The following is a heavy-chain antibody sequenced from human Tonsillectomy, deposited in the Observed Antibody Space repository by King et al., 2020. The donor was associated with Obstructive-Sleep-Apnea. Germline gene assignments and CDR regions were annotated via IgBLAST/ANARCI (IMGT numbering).Heavy chain of an antibody. V-gene: IGHV4-38-2*02. CDR3: TREMGELLGVDF. Sequence: QLQESGPGLVKPSETLSLTCAVSGYSITSGYYWGWIRQPPGKGLEWIASIYHTGNTYYNPSLKSRVIMSVDTSKNQFSLKLTSVTAADTAVYYCTREMGELLGVDFWGQGTLVTVSS. CDR1: GYSITSGYY. D-gene: IGHD1-7*01. CDR2: IYHTGNT. J-gene: IGHJ4*02.